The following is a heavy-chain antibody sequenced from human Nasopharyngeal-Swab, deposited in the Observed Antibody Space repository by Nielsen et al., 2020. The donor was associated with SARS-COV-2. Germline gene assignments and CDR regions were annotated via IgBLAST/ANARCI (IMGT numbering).Heavy chain of an antibody. J-gene: IGHJ6*02. CDR1: GGAFGGFY. CDR2: INPSGGT. CDR3: ARGRRERAPRYYYYGMDV. Sequence: SQTLSLTCAVHGGAFGGFYWSWIRPSPREGPGWIGEINPSGGTDYNPSLKSRVSMSVDTSKNQVFLNLKAVTAADTGLYYCARGRRERAPRYYYYGMDVWGQGTTVSVS. V-gene: IGHV4-34*01. D-gene: IGHD1-1*01.